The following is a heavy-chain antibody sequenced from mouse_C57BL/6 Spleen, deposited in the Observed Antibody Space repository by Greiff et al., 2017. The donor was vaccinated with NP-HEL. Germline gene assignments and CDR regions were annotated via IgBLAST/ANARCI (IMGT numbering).Heavy chain of an antibody. V-gene: IGHV1-55*01. Sequence: QVQLQQSGAELVKPGASVKMSCKASGYTFTSYWITWVKQRPGQGLEWIGDIYPGSGSTNYNEKFKSKATLTVDTSSSAAYMQLSSLTSEDSAVYYCARQAGPYGSSDYWGQGTTLTVSS. CDR3: ARQAGPYGSSDY. CDR1: GYTFTSYW. CDR2: IYPGSGST. D-gene: IGHD1-1*01. J-gene: IGHJ2*01.